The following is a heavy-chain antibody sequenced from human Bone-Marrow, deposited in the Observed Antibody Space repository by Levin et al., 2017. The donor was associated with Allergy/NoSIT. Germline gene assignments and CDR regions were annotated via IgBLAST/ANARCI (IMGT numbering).Heavy chain of an antibody. D-gene: IGHD7-27*01. J-gene: IGHJ5*02. CDR3: ARRNVLAPGEDWFDP. Sequence: ASETLSLTCGVSDDSISSSNWWTWVRQPPGKGLEWIGEIYHSGSTNYNPSLKSRVTISVEKSKNQFSLKLSSVTAADTAVYYCARRNVLAPGEDWFDPWAREPWSPSPQ. CDR1: DDSISSSNW. V-gene: IGHV4-4*02. CDR2: IYHSGST.